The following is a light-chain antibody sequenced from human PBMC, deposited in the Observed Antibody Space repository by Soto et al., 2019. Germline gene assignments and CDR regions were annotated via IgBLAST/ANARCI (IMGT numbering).Light chain of an antibody. CDR2: DVT. CDR1: STDVGGYKY. V-gene: IGLV2-14*01. Sequence: QSALTQPASVSGSPGQSITISCTGTSTDVGGYKYVSWYQQHPGKAPKFMIYDVTSRPSGISNRFSGSKSGNTAFLIISGLQAEDEADYYCLSYTSSDTYAFGTGTRSPS. CDR3: LSYTSSDTYA. J-gene: IGLJ1*01.